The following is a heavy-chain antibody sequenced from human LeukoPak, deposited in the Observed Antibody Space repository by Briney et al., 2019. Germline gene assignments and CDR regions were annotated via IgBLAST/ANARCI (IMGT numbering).Heavy chain of an antibody. CDR1: GFTFSSYG. V-gene: IGHV3-23*01. CDR3: AKDLRGALDY. CDR2: ISGSGGST. D-gene: IGHD5-12*01. J-gene: IGHJ4*02. Sequence: GRSLRLSCAASGFTFSSYGMSWVRQAPGKGLEWVSAISGSGGSTYYADSVKGRFTISRDNSKNTLYLQMNSLRAEDTAVYYCAKDLRGALDYWGQGTLVTVSS.